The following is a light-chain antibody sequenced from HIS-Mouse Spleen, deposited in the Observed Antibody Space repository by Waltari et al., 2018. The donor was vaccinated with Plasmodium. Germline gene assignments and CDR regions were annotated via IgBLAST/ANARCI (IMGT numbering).Light chain of an antibody. V-gene: IGLV2-23*01. Sequence: QSALTQPASVSGSPGQSITISCTGTSSDVGSYNLVSWYQQHPGKAPKLMIYDGSKRPSGVSNRFSGSKSSNTASLTISGLQAEDEADYYCCSYAGSRMVFGGGTKLTVL. CDR3: CSYAGSRMV. CDR2: DGS. CDR1: SSDVGSYNL. J-gene: IGLJ2*01.